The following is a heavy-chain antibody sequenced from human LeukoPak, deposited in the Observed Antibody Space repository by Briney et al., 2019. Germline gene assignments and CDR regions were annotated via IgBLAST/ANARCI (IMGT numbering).Heavy chain of an antibody. D-gene: IGHD1-26*01. CDR3: ARGDAIVGAQDDAFDI. CDR2: INPNSGGT. Sequence: ASVKVSCKASGYTFSGYYMHWVRQAPGQGLEWMGWINPNSGGTKSAQKFQGRVTMTRDTSISTAYMELSRLRSDDTAVYYCARGDAIVGAQDDAFDIWGQGTMVTVSS. CDR1: GYTFSGYY. V-gene: IGHV1-2*02. J-gene: IGHJ3*02.